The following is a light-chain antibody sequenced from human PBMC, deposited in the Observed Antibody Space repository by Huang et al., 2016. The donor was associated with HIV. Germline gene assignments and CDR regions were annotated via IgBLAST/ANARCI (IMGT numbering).Light chain of an antibody. CDR3: QQLNSYPEGFT. CDR2: AAS. J-gene: IGKJ3*01. CDR1: QGMSSY. Sequence: IQLTQSPSSLSASVGDRVTITCRASQGMSSYLAWYQQKPGKAPKLLIYAASTLQSGVPSRFSGSGSGTDFSLTISSLQPEDFATYYCQQLNSYPEGFTFGPGTKVDIK. V-gene: IGKV1-9*01.